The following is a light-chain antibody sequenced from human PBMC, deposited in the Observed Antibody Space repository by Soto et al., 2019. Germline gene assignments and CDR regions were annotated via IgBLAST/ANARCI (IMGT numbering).Light chain of an antibody. CDR1: QSVSSN. J-gene: IGKJ4*01. CDR2: GAS. Sequence: EIVMTQSPATLSVSPGGGATLSCRASQSVSSNLAWYQQKPGQAPRLLIYGASTRATGFPARFSGSGSWTEFTLTLSSLQSEDFAVYYCKQYKNWPLTFGGGTRVEIK. CDR3: KQYKNWPLT. V-gene: IGKV3-15*01.